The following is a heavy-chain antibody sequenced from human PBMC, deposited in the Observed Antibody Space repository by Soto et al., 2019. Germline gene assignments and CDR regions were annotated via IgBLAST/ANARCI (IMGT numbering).Heavy chain of an antibody. V-gene: IGHV3-33*01. Sequence: PGGSLRLSCAASGFTFSSYGMHWVRQAPGKGLEWVAVIWYDGSNKYYADSVKGRFTISRDNSKNTLYLQMNSLRAEDTAVYYCARLRGSGSFDYWGQGTLVTVSS. CDR2: IWYDGSNK. J-gene: IGHJ4*02. CDR3: ARLRGSGSFDY. D-gene: IGHD2-15*01. CDR1: GFTFSSYG.